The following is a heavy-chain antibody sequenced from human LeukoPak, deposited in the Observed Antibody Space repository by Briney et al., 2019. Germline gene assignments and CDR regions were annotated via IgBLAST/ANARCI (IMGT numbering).Heavy chain of an antibody. CDR1: GYPFTSYG. V-gene: IGHV1-18*01. CDR3: ARDIEEGSSSWYKRYYFDY. D-gene: IGHD6-13*01. J-gene: IGHJ4*02. CDR2: ISAYNGNT. Sequence: GASVKVSCKASGYPFTSYGISWVRQAPGQGLEWMGWISAYNGNTNYAQKLQGRVTMTTDTSTSTAYMELRSLRSDDTAVYYCARDIEEGSSSWYKRYYFDYWGQGTLVTVSS.